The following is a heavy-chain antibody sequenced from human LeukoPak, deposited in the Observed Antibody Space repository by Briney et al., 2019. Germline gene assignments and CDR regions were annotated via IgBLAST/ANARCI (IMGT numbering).Heavy chain of an antibody. CDR1: GGSINSY. CDR3: ARDSGTTGEVKFDP. CDR2: ISGSGTI. V-gene: IGHV4-4*07. J-gene: IGHJ5*02. Sequence: SETLSLTCTVSGGSINSYWSWIRQPVGQGLEWIGRISGSGTITYNPASQSRLSIPIDTSKNQFSLKLMSLTAADTAVYYCARDSGTTGEVKFDPWGQGTLVTVSS. D-gene: IGHD3-10*01.